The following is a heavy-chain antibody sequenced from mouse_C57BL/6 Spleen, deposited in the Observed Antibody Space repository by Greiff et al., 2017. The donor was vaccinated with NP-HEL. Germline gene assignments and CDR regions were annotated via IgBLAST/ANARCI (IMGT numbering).Heavy chain of an antibody. CDR2: ISSGSSTI. V-gene: IGHV5-17*01. Sequence: EVMLVESGGGLVKPGGSLKLSCAASGFTFSDYGMHWVRQAPEKGLEWVAYISSGSSTIYYADTVKGRFTISRDNAKNTLFLQMTSLRSEDTAMYYCARDYGSLYAMDYWGQGTSVTVSS. CDR3: ARDYGSLYAMDY. J-gene: IGHJ4*01. CDR1: GFTFSDYG. D-gene: IGHD1-1*01.